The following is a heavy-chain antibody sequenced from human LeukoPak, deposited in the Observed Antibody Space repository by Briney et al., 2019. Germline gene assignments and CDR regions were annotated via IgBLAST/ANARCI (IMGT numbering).Heavy chain of an antibody. D-gene: IGHD5-12*01. CDR3: ARYVDIVYYFDY. J-gene: IGHJ4*02. V-gene: IGHV4-31*03. Sequence: SSETLSLTCTVSGGSISSGGYYWSWIRQHPGKGLEWIGYIYYSGSTYYNPSLKSRVTISVDTSKNQFSLKLSSVTAADTAVYYCARYVDIVYYFDYWGQGTLVTVSS. CDR2: IYYSGST. CDR1: GGSISSGGYY.